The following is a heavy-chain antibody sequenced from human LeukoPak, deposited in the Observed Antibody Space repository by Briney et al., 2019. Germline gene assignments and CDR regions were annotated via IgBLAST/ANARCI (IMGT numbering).Heavy chain of an antibody. D-gene: IGHD3-10*01. V-gene: IGHV4-59*12. J-gene: IGHJ4*02. CDR1: GGYISSYY. CDR3: ARVLRYYGSGSYPHYFDY. Sequence: SETLSLTCTVSGGYISSYYWSWIRQPPGKGLEWIGYIYYSGSTNYNPSLKSRVTISVDTSKNQFSLKLSSVTAADTAMYYCARVLRYYGSGSYPHYFDYWGQGTLVTVSS. CDR2: IYYSGST.